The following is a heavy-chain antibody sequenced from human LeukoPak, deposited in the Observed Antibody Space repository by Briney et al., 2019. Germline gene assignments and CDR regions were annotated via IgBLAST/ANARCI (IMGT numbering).Heavy chain of an antibody. D-gene: IGHD3-3*01. V-gene: IGHV4-4*07. CDR2: IYHSGST. Sequence: PSETLSLTCTVSGGSISSYYWSWIRQPAGKGLEWIGSIYHSGSTYYNPSLKSRVTISVDTSKNQFSLKLSSVTAADTAVYYCASAQGGYDFWSGYYFGYRGQGTLVTVSS. CDR1: GGSISSYY. J-gene: IGHJ4*02. CDR3: ASAQGGYDFWSGYYFGY.